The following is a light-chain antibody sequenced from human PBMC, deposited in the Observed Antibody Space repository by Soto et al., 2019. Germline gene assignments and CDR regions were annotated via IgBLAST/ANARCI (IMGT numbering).Light chain of an antibody. V-gene: IGLV2-23*01. Sequence: QSALPQPASVSGSPGQSITISCTGTSSDVGSYNLVSWYQQHPGKAPKLMIYEGSKRPSGVSNRFSGSKSGNTASLTISGLQAEDEADYYCCSYAGSYVFGTGTKVTVL. CDR3: CSYAGSYV. CDR1: SSDVGSYNL. J-gene: IGLJ1*01. CDR2: EGS.